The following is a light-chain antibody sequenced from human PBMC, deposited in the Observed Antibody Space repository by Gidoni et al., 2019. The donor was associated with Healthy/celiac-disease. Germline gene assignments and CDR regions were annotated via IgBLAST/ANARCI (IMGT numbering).Light chain of an antibody. Sequence: IVLTQSPGTLSLSPGERATLSCRASQSVSSSYLAWYQQKPGQAPRLLIYGASSRATGIPDRFSGSGSGTDFTLTISRLEPEEFAVYYCQQYGSSTGITFGQGTRLEIK. CDR3: QQYGSSTGIT. V-gene: IGKV3-20*01. J-gene: IGKJ5*01. CDR2: GAS. CDR1: QSVSSSY.